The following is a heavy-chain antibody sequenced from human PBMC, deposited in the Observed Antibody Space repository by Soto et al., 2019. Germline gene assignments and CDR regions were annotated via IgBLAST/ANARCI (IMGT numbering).Heavy chain of an antibody. CDR1: GVTCNSFA. CDR3: AKARGLSLKDFWSGYYTGYPFDY. D-gene: IGHD3-3*01. J-gene: IGHJ4*02. CDR2: ISGSGGST. V-gene: IGHV3-23*01. Sequence: GSLRICGATTGVTCNSFAMSWGRQTKEKGLEWVSAISGSGGSTYYADSVRGRFTISRDNSKNTLYLQMNSLRAEDTAVYYCAKARGLSLKDFWSGYYTGYPFDYWGQGTLVTVSS.